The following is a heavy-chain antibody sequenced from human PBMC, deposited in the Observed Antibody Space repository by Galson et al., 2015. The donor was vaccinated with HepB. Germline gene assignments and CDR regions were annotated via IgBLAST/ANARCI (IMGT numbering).Heavy chain of an antibody. CDR2: IIPILGVT. CDR3: ARGNGYYGMDV. CDR1: GGTSNTFT. V-gene: IGHV1-69*10. J-gene: IGHJ6*02. Sequence: SVKVSCKASGGTSNTFTINWVRQAPGQGLEWLGRIIPILGVTNYAQKFQSRVTITANRSTSTDYMELSSLRSEDTAIYFCARGNGYYGMDVWGQGTTVTVSS. D-gene: IGHD1-1*01.